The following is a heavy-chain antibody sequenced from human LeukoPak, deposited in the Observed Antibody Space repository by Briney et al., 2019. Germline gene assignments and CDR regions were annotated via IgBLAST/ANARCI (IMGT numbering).Heavy chain of an antibody. D-gene: IGHD6-19*01. V-gene: IGHV6-1*01. CDR1: GDSVSSNSAA. CDR2: TYYRSKWYN. Sequence: SRTLSLTCAISGDSVSSNSAAWNWIRQSPSRGLEWLGRTYYRSKWYNDYAVSVKSRITINPDTSKNQFSLQLNSMTPEDTAVYYCAKAYSSGWYYFDYWGQGTLVTVSS. J-gene: IGHJ4*02. CDR3: AKAYSSGWYYFDY.